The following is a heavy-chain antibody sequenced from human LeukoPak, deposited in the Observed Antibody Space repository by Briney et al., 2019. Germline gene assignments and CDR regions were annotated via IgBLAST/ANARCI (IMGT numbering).Heavy chain of an antibody. V-gene: IGHV3-30*19. CDR3: ARDSYYYDSSGYLFDY. CDR2: IWYDGSNK. J-gene: IGHJ4*02. Sequence: GRSLRLSCAASGFTFSSYGMHWVRQAPGKGLEWVAVIWYDGSNKYYADSVKGRFTISRNNSKNTLYLQMNSLRAEDTAVYYCARDSYYYDSSGYLFDYWGQGTLVTVSS. D-gene: IGHD3-22*01. CDR1: GFTFSSYG.